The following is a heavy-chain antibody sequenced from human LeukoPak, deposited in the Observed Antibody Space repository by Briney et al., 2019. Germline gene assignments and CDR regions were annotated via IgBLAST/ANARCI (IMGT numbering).Heavy chain of an antibody. CDR1: GFTFSSYA. D-gene: IGHD6-19*01. J-gene: IGHJ1*01. CDR2: ISSSGKST. Sequence: GGSLRLSCAASGFTFSSYALSWVRQAPGKGPEWVSGISSSGKSTYYADSVKGRFTISRDNSKNTLYLQMNSLRAEDTAVYYCSKEPYRPPQWPGGWGQGTLVTVSS. CDR3: SKEPYRPPQWPGG. V-gene: IGHV3-23*01.